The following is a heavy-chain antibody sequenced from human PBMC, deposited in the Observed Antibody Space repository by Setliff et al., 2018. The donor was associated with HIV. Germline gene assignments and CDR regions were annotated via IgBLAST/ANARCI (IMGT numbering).Heavy chain of an antibody. Sequence: PSETLSLTCTVSGGSISGYYWSWIRQPPGKGLEWIGYITYSGNTKYNPSLKSRVTISIDTSKNQFSLKLSSVTPADTAVYYCASHAPYTSSWNAAAFDIWGQGTMVTVSS. CDR3: ASHAPYTSSWNAAAFDI. D-gene: IGHD6-13*01. V-gene: IGHV4-59*01. CDR2: ITYSGNT. CDR1: GGSISGYY. J-gene: IGHJ3*02.